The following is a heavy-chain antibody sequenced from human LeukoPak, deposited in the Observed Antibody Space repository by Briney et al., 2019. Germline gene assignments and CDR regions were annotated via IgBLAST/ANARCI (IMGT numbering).Heavy chain of an antibody. CDR2: VNPNSGGT. Sequence: ASVKVSCKASGYTFTGYYMHWVRQAPGQGLEWMGWVNPNSGGTNYAQKFQGRVTMTRDTSISTAYMELSRLRSDDTAVYYCARDQEMATSWDYYYYYMDVWGKGTTVTVSS. CDR3: ARDQEMATSWDYYYYYMDV. J-gene: IGHJ6*03. CDR1: GYTFTGYY. D-gene: IGHD5-24*01. V-gene: IGHV1-2*02.